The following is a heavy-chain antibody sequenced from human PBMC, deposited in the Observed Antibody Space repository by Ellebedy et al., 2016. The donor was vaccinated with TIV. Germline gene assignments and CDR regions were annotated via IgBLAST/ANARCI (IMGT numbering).Heavy chain of an antibody. CDR3: ARAGIAARPGFCFDP. D-gene: IGHD6-6*01. Sequence: AASVKVSCKASGYTFTDYYLHWVRQLPGQGLELMGWINPKTGGTHPAQNFQGRVTTTRDTSISTAQMEVDSLRSDDTAVYYGARAGIAARPGFCFDPWGQGTQVIVSS. J-gene: IGHJ5*02. CDR2: INPKTGGT. CDR1: GYTFTDYY. V-gene: IGHV1-2*02.